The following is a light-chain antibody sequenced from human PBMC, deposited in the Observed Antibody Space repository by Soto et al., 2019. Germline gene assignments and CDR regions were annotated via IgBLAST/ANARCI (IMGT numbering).Light chain of an antibody. CDR2: GAS. V-gene: IGKV3D-15*01. CDR1: QSVRTK. J-gene: IGKJ2*01. CDR3: QQYNNWPPYT. Sequence: ETVMTQSPATLSVSPGERATLSCRASQSVRTKLAWYQQKPGQAPRLLIYGASSRATGIPARFSGSGSGTEFTLTISSLQSEDFAVYYCQQYNNWPPYTFGQGTKVDIK.